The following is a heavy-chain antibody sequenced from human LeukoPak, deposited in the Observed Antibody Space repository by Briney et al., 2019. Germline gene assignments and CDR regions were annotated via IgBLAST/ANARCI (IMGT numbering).Heavy chain of an antibody. J-gene: IGHJ4*02. Sequence: GESLKISCKGSGYSFTSYWIGWLRQMPGKGLEWMGIIYPGDSDTRYSPSFQGQVTISADKSISTAYLQWSSLKASDTAMYYCARPLKYCSSTSCPPGYWGQGTLVTVSS. D-gene: IGHD2-2*01. CDR1: GYSFTSYW. CDR2: IYPGDSDT. V-gene: IGHV5-51*01. CDR3: ARPLKYCSSTSCPPGY.